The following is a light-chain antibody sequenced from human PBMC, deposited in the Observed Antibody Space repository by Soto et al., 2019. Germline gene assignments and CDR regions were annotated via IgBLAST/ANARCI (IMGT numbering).Light chain of an antibody. V-gene: IGLV2-14*01. CDR2: EVS. Sequence: QSALTQPASVSGSPGQSITISCTGTSSDVGGYDYVSWYQQHPGKAPKLMIFEVSNRPSGVSNRFSGSKSGNTASLTISGLQAEDEGDYYCSSYTSRSTYVFGTGTKLTVL. J-gene: IGLJ1*01. CDR1: SSDVGGYDY. CDR3: SSYTSRSTYV.